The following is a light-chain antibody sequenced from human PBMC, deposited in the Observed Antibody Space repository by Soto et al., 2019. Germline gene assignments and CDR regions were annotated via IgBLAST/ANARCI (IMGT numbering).Light chain of an antibody. CDR2: EVS. Sequence: QSALTQPASVSGSPGQSITISCTGTSSDVGNNNHVSWYQHHPGKAPKLMIYEVSYRPSGVSNRFSGSKSGYTASLTISGLQAEDEADYYCNSQTRSGIRVFGTGTKLTVL. J-gene: IGLJ1*01. CDR3: NSQTRSGIRV. CDR1: SSDVGNNNH. V-gene: IGLV2-14*01.